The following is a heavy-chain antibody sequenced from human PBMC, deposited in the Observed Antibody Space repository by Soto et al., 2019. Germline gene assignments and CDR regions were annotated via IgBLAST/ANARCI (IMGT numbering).Heavy chain of an antibody. D-gene: IGHD2-15*01. CDR3: AREGQAARILFFIDY. CDR2: ISSSSSYI. Sequence: EVQLVESGGGLVKPGGSLRLSCAASGFTFSSYSMNWVRQAPGKGLEWVSSISSSSSYIYYADSVKGRFTISRDNAKNSLYQQMNSLRAEDTAVYYCAREGQAARILFFIDYWGQGTLVTVSS. V-gene: IGHV3-21*01. J-gene: IGHJ4*02. CDR1: GFTFSSYS.